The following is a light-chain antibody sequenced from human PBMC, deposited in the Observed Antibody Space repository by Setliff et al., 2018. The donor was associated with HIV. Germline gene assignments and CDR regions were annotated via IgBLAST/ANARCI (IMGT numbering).Light chain of an antibody. Sequence: QSVLAQPASVSGSPGQSITISCTGTSSDVGNYNLVSWYQQHPGKAPKLMIYEVSKRPSGVSNRFSGSKSGNTASLTISGPQAEDEADYYCCSYAGSSTYVFGTGTKVTVL. V-gene: IGLV2-23*02. J-gene: IGLJ1*01. CDR1: SSDVGNYNL. CDR3: CSYAGSSTYV. CDR2: EVS.